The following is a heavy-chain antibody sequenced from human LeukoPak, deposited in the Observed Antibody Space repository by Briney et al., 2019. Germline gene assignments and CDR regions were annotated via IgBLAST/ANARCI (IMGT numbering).Heavy chain of an antibody. CDR2: ISWDSGSI. D-gene: IGHD6-19*01. Sequence: PGWSLRLSCAASGFTFDNYAMHWARQTPGKGLEWVSGISWDSGSINYADSVKGRFTISRDNAKNSLFLQMNSLRTEDTALYYCARDIFSVAGPDLDCWGQGAQVTVSS. J-gene: IGHJ4*02. V-gene: IGHV3-9*01. CDR3: ARDIFSVAGPDLDC. CDR1: GFTFDNYA.